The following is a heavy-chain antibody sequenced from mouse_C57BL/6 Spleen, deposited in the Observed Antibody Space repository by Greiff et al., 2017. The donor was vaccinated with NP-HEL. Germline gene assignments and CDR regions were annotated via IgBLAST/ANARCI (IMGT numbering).Heavy chain of an antibody. J-gene: IGHJ3*01. CDR2: ISNLAYSI. D-gene: IGHD3-2*02. CDR1: GFTFSDYG. Sequence: EVHLVESGGGLVQPGGSLKLSCAASGFTFSDYGMAWVRQAPRKGPEWVAFISNLAYSIYYADTVTGRFTISRANAKNTLYLEMSSLRSEDTAMYYCAREGADSSGPFAYWGQGTLVTVSA. CDR3: AREGADSSGPFAY. V-gene: IGHV5-15*01.